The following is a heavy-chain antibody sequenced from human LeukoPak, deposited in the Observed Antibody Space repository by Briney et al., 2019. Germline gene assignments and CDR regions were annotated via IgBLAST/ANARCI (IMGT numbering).Heavy chain of an antibody. CDR3: ARHEVRGYSYGLGAFDT. D-gene: IGHD5-18*01. CDR1: GGSISSYY. CDR2: IYTSGST. J-gene: IGHJ3*02. V-gene: IGHV4-4*09. Sequence: SSETLSLTCTVSGGSISSYYWSRIRQPPGKGLEWIGYIYTSGSTNYNPSLKSRVTISVDTSKNQFSVKLSSVTAADTAVYYCARHEVRGYSYGLGAFDTWGQGTMVTVSS.